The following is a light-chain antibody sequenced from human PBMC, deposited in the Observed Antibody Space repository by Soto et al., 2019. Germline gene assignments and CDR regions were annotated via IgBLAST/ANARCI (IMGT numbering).Light chain of an antibody. CDR3: SSFTSSFTWV. J-gene: IGLJ3*02. Sequence: QSVPTQPASVSRSPGQSITISCTGTSSDVGGYNYVSWYQQHPGKAPKLLIYEVSNRPSGTATRFSGSKSANTASLTISGLQAEDEADYYCSSFTSSFTWVFGGGTKLTVL. CDR1: SSDVGGYNY. V-gene: IGLV2-14*01. CDR2: EVS.